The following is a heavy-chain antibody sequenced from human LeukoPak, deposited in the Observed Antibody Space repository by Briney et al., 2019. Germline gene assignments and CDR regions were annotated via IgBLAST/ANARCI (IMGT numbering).Heavy chain of an antibody. CDR1: GYTFTSYY. CDR2: INPSGGST. J-gene: IGHJ5*02. V-gene: IGHV1-46*01. Sequence: ASVKVSCKASGYTFTSYYMHWVRQAPRQGLEWMGIINPSGGSTSYAQKFQGRVTMTRDTSTSTVYMELSSLRSEDTAVYYCASTCSSRWNWFDPWGQGTLVTVSS. D-gene: IGHD2-15*01. CDR3: ASTCSSRWNWFDP.